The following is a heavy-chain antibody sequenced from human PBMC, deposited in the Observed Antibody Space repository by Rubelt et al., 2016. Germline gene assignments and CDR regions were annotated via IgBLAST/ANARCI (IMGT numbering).Heavy chain of an antibody. V-gene: IGHV4-34*01. J-gene: IGHJ6*02. CDR1: GGSFSGYS. D-gene: IGHD1/OR15-1a*01. Sequence: QVQLQQWGAGLLKPSETLSLTCAVYGGSFSGYSWTWFRQPPGKGLEWIGESNHSGSTNYKPSLKSRVTISIDTSKNQFSLKLSSVTAADTALCYWARLKREQLVENYYYGMDVWGQGTTVTVSS. CDR3: ARLKREQLVENYYYGMDV. CDR2: SNHSGST.